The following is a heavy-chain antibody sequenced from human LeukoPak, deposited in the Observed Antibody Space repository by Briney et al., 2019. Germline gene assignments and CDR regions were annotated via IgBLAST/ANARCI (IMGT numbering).Heavy chain of an antibody. D-gene: IGHD3-9*01. V-gene: IGHV5-51*01. J-gene: IGHJ4*02. CDR2: IYPGDSDT. Sequence: PGESLKISCKGSGYSFTSYGIGWVRQMPGKGLEWMGIIYPGDSDTRYSPSFQGQVTISADKSISTAYLQWSSLKASDTAMYYCARLSVSGGYYDILTGYYPYDYWGQGTLVTVSS. CDR1: GYSFTSYG. CDR3: ARLSVSGGYYDILTGYYPYDY.